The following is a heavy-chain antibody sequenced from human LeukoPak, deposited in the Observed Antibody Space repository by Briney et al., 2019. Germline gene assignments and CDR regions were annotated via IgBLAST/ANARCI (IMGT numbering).Heavy chain of an antibody. V-gene: IGHV3-23*01. Sequence: PGGSLRLSCAASGFTFTRSAMSWVRQAPGKGLEWVSAFSGGGDTYYADSVKGRFTISRDTSKNTLYLQMNRLNAEDTAVYYCAKEGLRYFDFDFWGQGTLVTVSS. J-gene: IGHJ4*02. CDR1: GFTFTRSA. D-gene: IGHD3-9*01. CDR3: AKEGLRYFDFDF. CDR2: FSGGGDT.